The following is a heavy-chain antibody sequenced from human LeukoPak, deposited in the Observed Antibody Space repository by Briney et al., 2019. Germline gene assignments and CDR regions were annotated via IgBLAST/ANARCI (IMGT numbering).Heavy chain of an antibody. CDR3: ASDKAHFDSTVNSLDY. CDR2: IYDNGNT. CDR1: VSSINSDYS. D-gene: IGHD3-22*01. J-gene: IGHJ4*02. Sequence: LETLSLTCAVFVSSINSDYSCAWIRQPPGKGLEWIGSIYDNGNTYYNSSLKSRVTISVHTSETQFSLNLNSMTAAAKAVYYYASDKAHFDSTVNSLDYWGQGTLVTVSS. V-gene: IGHV4-38-2*01.